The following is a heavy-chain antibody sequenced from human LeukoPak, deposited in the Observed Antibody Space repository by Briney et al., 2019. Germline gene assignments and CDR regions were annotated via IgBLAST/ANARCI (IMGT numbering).Heavy chain of an antibody. J-gene: IGHJ4*02. CDR2: INTNTGNP. Sequence: GASVKVSCKASGYTFTSYGISWVRQAPGQGLEWMGWINTNTGNPTYGQGFTGRLVFSLDTSVNTAYLQISSLKAEDTAVYYCARALPGCGSTNCYGLDYWGQGTLVTVSS. CDR1: GYTFTSYG. CDR3: ARALPGCGSTNCYGLDY. V-gene: IGHV7-4-1*02. D-gene: IGHD2-2*01.